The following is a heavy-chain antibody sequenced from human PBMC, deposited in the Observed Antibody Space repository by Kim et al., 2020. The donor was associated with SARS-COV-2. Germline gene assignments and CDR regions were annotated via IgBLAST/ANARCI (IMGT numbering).Heavy chain of an antibody. CDR2: IRSKANSYAT. CDR3: TRHQPGGSGSYPLYYYYGMDV. J-gene: IGHJ6*02. CDR1: GFTFSGSA. D-gene: IGHD3-10*01. Sequence: GGSLRLSCAASGFTFSGSAMHWVRQASGKGLEWVGRIRSKANSYATAYAASVKGRFTISRDDSKNTAYLQMNSLKTEDTAVYYCTRHQPGGSGSYPLYYYYGMDVWGQGTTVTVSS. V-gene: IGHV3-73*01.